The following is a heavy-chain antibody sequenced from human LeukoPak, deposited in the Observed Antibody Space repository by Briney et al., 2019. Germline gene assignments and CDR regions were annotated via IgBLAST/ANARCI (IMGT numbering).Heavy chain of an antibody. CDR1: GGSISSYY. Sequence: SETLSLTCTVSGGSISSYYWSWIRQPPGKGLEWIGYIYYSGSTNYNPSLKSRVTISVDTSKNQFSLKLSSVTAADTAVYYCARAFTFRGVIDPWGQGTLVTVSS. J-gene: IGHJ5*02. D-gene: IGHD3-16*01. CDR2: IYYSGST. V-gene: IGHV4-59*01. CDR3: ARAFTFRGVIDP.